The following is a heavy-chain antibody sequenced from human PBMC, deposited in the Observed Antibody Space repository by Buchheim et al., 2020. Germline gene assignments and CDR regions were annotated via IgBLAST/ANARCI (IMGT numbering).Heavy chain of an antibody. Sequence: QVQLQQWGAGLLKPSETLSLTCAVYGGSFSGYYWSWIRQPPGKGLEWIGEINHSGSTNYNPSLKSRVTISVDTSKNQFSLTLSSVTAADTAVYYCARASNYYGSGSYSYWGQGTL. CDR3: ARASNYYGSGSYSY. CDR1: GGSFSGYY. D-gene: IGHD3-10*01. CDR2: INHSGST. V-gene: IGHV4-34*01. J-gene: IGHJ4*02.